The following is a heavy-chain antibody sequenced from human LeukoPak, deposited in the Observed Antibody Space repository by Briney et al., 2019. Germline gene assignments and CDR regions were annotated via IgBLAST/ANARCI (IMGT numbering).Heavy chain of an antibody. V-gene: IGHV3-48*04. CDR1: GFTFDTYS. CDR3: VARGGWARFDY. CDR2: ITDDSKTM. Sequence: GGSLRLSCVASGFTFDTYSMNWIRQAPGKGLEWTSYITDDSKTMYYADSVKGRFAISRDNAKSALYLQMNSLRGEDTAVYYCVARGGWARFDYWGQGTLVTVSS. J-gene: IGHJ4*02. D-gene: IGHD6-19*01.